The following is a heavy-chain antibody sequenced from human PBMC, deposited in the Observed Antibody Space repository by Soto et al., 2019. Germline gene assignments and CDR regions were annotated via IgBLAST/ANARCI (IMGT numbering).Heavy chain of an antibody. CDR2: INPNSGGT. J-gene: IGHJ4*02. D-gene: IGHD3-22*01. CDR1: GYTFTGYY. Sequence: ASVKVSCKASGYTFTGYYMHWVRQAPGQGLEWMGWINPNSGGTKSAQKFQGSVTMTRDTSISTAYMELSRLRSDDTAVYYCAGRKGDYYDSSGYHYYFDYWGQGTLVTVSS. CDR3: AGRKGDYYDSSGYHYYFDY. V-gene: IGHV1-2*02.